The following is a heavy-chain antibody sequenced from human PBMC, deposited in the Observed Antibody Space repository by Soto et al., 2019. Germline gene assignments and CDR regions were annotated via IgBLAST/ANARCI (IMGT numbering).Heavy chain of an antibody. Sequence: GASVKVSCKASGYTFTSYGISWVRQAPGQGLEWMGWISAYNGNTNYAQKLQGRVTMTTDTSTSTAYMELRSLRSDDTAVYYCARDGNVYYDSSGYYYFDYWGQGTLVTVSS. CDR1: GYTFTSYG. V-gene: IGHV1-18*01. J-gene: IGHJ4*02. CDR3: ARDGNVYYDSSGYYYFDY. CDR2: ISAYNGNT. D-gene: IGHD3-22*01.